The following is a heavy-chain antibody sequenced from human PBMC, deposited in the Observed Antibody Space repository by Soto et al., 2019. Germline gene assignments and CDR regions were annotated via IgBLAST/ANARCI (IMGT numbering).Heavy chain of an antibody. CDR2: INHSGST. J-gene: IGHJ4*02. V-gene: IGHV4-34*01. CDR3: ARLEYSSSSRERFDY. CDR1: GGSFSGYY. D-gene: IGHD6-6*01. Sequence: SETLSLNCAVYGGSFSGYYWSWIRQPPGKGLEWIGKINHSGSTNYNPSLKSRVTISVDTSNDQFSRKLSSVPAADTAVYYCARLEYSSSSRERFDYWGQGTLVTVSS.